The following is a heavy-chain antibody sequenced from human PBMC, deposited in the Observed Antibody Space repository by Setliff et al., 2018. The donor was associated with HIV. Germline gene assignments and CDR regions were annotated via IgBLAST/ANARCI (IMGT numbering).Heavy chain of an antibody. Sequence: GGSLRLSCAASGFTFSTYAMGWVRQAPGKGLEWVSTIGAVGGPTHYAESVKGRFTISKDNSKNTLYLQMSSLRDEDTAVYYCAKVFAFGVDGFDIWGQGTMVTVS. V-gene: IGHV3-23*01. CDR1: GFTFSTYA. CDR2: IGAVGGPT. D-gene: IGHD3-10*01. CDR3: AKVFAFGVDGFDI. J-gene: IGHJ3*02.